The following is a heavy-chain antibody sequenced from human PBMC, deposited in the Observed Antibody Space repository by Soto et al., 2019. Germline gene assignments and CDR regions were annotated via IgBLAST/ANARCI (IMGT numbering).Heavy chain of an antibody. Sequence: QVRLQESGPGLVKPSGTLSLTCSVSGTSIGNSGDWWAWVRQTPGGVLEWIGEVFHSGLINYNPSLRSRVTLSVDKSRNQFSLTLYSVTAADTALYSCARARFFVSERKNYYLGLDVWGRGAKVSVYS. D-gene: IGHD3-10*01. CDR3: ARARFFVSERKNYYLGLDV. V-gene: IGHV4-4*02. CDR1: GTSIGNSGDW. J-gene: IGHJ6*02. CDR2: VFHSGLI.